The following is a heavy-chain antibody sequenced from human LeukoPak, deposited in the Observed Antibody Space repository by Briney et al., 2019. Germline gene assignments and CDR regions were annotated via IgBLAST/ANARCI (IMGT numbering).Heavy chain of an antibody. CDR1: GGTFSSYT. D-gene: IGHD6-6*01. J-gene: IGHJ5*02. CDR2: IIPILGIA. V-gene: IGHV1-69*04. Sequence: SVKVSCKASGGTFSSYTISWVRQAPGQGREWMGRIIPILGIANYAQKFQGRVTITADKSTSTAYMEMSRLRSEDTAVYYCARDSAARPPVWFDPWGQGTLVTVSS. CDR3: ARDSAARPPVWFDP.